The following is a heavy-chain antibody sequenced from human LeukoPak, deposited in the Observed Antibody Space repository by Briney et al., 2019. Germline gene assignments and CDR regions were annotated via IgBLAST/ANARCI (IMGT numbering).Heavy chain of an antibody. CDR2: ISYDGSNK. CDR3: ARGYDFDY. V-gene: IGHV3-30*04. Sequence: GRSLRLSCAASGFTFSSYAMHWVRQAPGKGLEWVAVISYDGSNKYYANSVKGRFTISRDNSKNTLYLQMNSLRAEDTAVYYCARGYDFDYWGQGTLVTVSS. D-gene: IGHD3-3*01. CDR1: GFTFSSYA. J-gene: IGHJ4*02.